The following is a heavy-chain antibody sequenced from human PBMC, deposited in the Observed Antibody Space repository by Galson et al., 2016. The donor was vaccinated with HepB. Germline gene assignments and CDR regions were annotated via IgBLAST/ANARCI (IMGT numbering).Heavy chain of an antibody. J-gene: IGHJ3*01. D-gene: IGHD1-1*01. CDR2: SYTTGST. CDR3: ARGLPWNDIVFDV. V-gene: IGHV4-4*07. CDR1: GASISGSY. Sequence: SETLSPTCTVSGASISGSYWNWIRQTAGKGPEWIGRSYTTGSTHYNPSLKGRVTLSLDTSKNQFSLKMTSVTAANTATYYVARGLPWNDIVFDVWGQGTVVTVSS.